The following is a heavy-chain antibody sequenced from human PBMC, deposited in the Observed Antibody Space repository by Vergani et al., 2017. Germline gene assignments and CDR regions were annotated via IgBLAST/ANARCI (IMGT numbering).Heavy chain of an antibody. J-gene: IGHJ4*02. CDR2: ISSDGGST. V-gene: IGHV3-23*04. D-gene: IGHD3-22*01. Sequence: VQLVESGGGVVQPGGSLRLSCAASGFTFSTYAMTWVRQAPGKGLEWVSTISSDGGSTYYADSVKGRFTISRGNSKNTLSLQMNSLTAEDTAIYYCAGPQGTSAYYYGGFDYWGQGILVTVSS. CDR3: AGPQGTSAYYYGGFDY. CDR1: GFTFSTYA.